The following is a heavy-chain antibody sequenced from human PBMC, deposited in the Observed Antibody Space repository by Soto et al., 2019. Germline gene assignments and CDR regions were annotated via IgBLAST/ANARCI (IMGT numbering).Heavy chain of an antibody. J-gene: IGHJ4*02. CDR1: GFTFSNYW. Sequence: DVQLVESGGGLVQPGGSLRLSCAASGFTFSNYWRHWVRQDPGRGLVWVSRINSDGSITNYADSVKGRFTISRDNAKNTVDLQMGSLRTEDTAMYYCARNNRDYWGQGTLVTVSS. CDR3: ARNNRDY. V-gene: IGHV3-74*01. CDR2: INSDGSIT.